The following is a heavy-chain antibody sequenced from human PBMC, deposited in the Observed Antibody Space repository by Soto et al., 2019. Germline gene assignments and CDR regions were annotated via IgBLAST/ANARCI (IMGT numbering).Heavy chain of an antibody. CDR3: SRDTNCGGDCYDYYYYYYMDV. V-gene: IGHV3-21*01. Sequence: GGSLRLSCAASGFTFSSYSMNWVRQAPGKGLEWVSSISSSSSYIYYADSVKGRFTISRDNAKNSLYLQMNSLRAEDTAVYYCSRDTNCGGDCYDYYYYYYMDVWGKGTTVTVSS. CDR1: GFTFSSYS. D-gene: IGHD2-21*01. J-gene: IGHJ6*03. CDR2: ISSSSSYI.